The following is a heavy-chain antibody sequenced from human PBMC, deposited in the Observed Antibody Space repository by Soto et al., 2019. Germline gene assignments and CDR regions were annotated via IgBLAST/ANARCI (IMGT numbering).Heavy chain of an antibody. D-gene: IGHD6-6*01. CDR2: INPSGGST. Sequence: ASVKVSCKASVYTFTSYYRHWVRQAHRQGLEWMGIINPSGGSTSYAQKFQGRVTMTRDTSTSTVYMELSSLRSEDTAVYYCAREASIAARGDAFDIWGQGTMVTVS. V-gene: IGHV1-46*03. J-gene: IGHJ3*02. CDR1: VYTFTSYY. CDR3: AREASIAARGDAFDI.